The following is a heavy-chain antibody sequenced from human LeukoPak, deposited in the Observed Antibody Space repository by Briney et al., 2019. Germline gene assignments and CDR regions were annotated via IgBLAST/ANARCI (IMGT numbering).Heavy chain of an antibody. D-gene: IGHD5-18*01. V-gene: IGHV4-61*02. Sequence: SQTLSLTCTVSGGSISSGSYYWSWIRQPAGKGREWIVRIYTSGSTNYNPSLKSRVTISVDTSKNQFSLKLSSVTAADTAVYYCATGTAMVDFDYWGQGTLVTVSS. CDR3: ATGTAMVDFDY. J-gene: IGHJ4*02. CDR2: IYTSGST. CDR1: GGSISSGSYY.